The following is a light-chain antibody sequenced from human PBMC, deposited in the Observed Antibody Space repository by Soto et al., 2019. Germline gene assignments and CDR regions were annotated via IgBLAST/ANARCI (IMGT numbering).Light chain of an antibody. J-gene: IGLJ1*01. Sequence: QSALTQPASVSGSPGQSITISCTGTSSDIGTYNLVSWYQQLPSKAPKLVIYEGSEWPSGPSNRFSVSKSGNTASLTISGLQAEDEADYYCCAYAGTSTYVFGTGTKLTVL. CDR1: SSDIGTYNL. CDR3: CAYAGTSTYV. CDR2: EGS. V-gene: IGLV2-23*01.